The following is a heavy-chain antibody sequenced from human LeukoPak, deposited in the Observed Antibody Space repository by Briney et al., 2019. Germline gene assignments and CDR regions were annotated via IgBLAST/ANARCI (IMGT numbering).Heavy chain of an antibody. D-gene: IGHD3-10*02. J-gene: IGHJ4*02. CDR3: ARSKYGGPDY. Sequence: PSETLSLTCTVSGYSISTSYYWGWIRQPPGKGLEWIGYIYYSGRTNYNPSLKSRVTISVNTSKNQFSLKLSSVTAADTAVYYCARSKYGGPDYWGQGTLVTVSS. V-gene: IGHV4-59*01. CDR2: IYYSGRT. CDR1: GYSISTSYY.